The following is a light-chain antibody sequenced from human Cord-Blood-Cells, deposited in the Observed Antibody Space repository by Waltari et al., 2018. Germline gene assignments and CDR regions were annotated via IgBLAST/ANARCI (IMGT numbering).Light chain of an antibody. V-gene: IGKV4-1*01. CDR3: QQYYSTPLT. J-gene: IGKJ4*01. CDR1: QSVLYSSNNKNY. Sequence: DIVMTQSPDSLAVSLGERATINCKSSQSVLYSSNNKNYLAWYQQKPGQPPKLLIYWASTRESGVTDRFSGSGPGTDFTLTISSLQAEDVAVYYCQQYYSTPLTFGGGTKVEIK. CDR2: WAS.